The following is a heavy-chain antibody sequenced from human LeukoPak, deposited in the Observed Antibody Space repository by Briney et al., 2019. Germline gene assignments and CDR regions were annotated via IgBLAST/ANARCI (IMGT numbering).Heavy chain of an antibody. CDR1: GYTFTSYG. CDR3: ARDAPLNNYCSGRSCYFDS. Sequence: ASVKVSCKASGYTFTSYGISWVRQAPGQGLEWMGWISAYNGNTNYAQKLQDRVTMTTDTSTSTAYRELRSLRSDDTAVYCCARDAPLNNYCSGRSCYFDSWGQGTLVTVSS. D-gene: IGHD2-15*01. CDR2: ISAYNGNT. J-gene: IGHJ4*02. V-gene: IGHV1-18*01.